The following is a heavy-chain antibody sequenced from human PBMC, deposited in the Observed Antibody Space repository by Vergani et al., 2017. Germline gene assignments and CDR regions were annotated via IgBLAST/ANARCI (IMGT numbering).Heavy chain of an antibody. CDR3: GRVADFYGLGSRVLDL. CDR2: MYHSGST. J-gene: IGHJ5*02. CDR1: GGSMSGYY. D-gene: IGHD3-10*01. V-gene: IGHV4-59*01. Sequence: QVRLQESGPGLVKPSETLSLTCSVSGGSMSGYYWSWIRQPPGKELEWIGYMYHSGSTNYNPSLETRVTISGDTSKNQFSLKLNSVTDADAAVYYCGRVADFYGLGSRVLDLWGQGIMVTVSS.